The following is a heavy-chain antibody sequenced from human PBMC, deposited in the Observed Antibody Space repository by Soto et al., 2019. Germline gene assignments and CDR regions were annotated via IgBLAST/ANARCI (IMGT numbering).Heavy chain of an antibody. CDR3: AKDPRTIYYYYGMDV. V-gene: IGHV3-23*01. Sequence: LRLSFAASGFTFSSYAMSWVRQAPGKGLEWVSAISGSGGSTYYADSVKGRFTISRDNSKNTLYLQMNSLRAEDTAVYYCAKDPRTIYYYYGMDVWGQGTTVTVSS. CDR1: GFTFSSYA. J-gene: IGHJ6*02. D-gene: IGHD1-7*01. CDR2: ISGSGGST.